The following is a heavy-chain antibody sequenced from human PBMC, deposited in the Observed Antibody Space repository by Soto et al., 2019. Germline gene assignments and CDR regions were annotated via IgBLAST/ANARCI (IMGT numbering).Heavy chain of an antibody. J-gene: IGHJ4*02. V-gene: IGHV3-33*01. CDR1: GFTFSSCG. CDR3: ARVEEQWLAYAY. D-gene: IGHD6-19*01. CDR2: IWYDGSNK. Sequence: GGSLRLSCAASGFTFSSCGMHWVRQAPGKGLEWVAVIWYDGSNKYYADSVKGRFTISRDNSKNTLYLQMNSLRAEDMAVYFCARVEEQWLAYAYWGQGTLVTVSS.